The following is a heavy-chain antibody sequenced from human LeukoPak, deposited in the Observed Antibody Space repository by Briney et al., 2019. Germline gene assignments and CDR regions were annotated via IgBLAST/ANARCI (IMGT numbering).Heavy chain of an antibody. CDR1: RYSFINYW. Sequence: GQSLQISCKGSRYSFINYWIGWVRQMPGKGLECMGIIYPGDSDTRYSPSFQGQVTISADKSISTAYLQWSSLKASDTPMYYCARTGITGTTEEFDYWGQGTLVTVSS. J-gene: IGHJ4*02. D-gene: IGHD1-20*01. CDR3: ARTGITGTTEEFDY. V-gene: IGHV5-51*01. CDR2: IYPGDSDT.